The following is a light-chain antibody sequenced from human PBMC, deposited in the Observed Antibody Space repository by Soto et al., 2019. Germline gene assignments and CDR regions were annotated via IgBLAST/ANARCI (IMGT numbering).Light chain of an antibody. CDR1: QSISSY. V-gene: IGKV3-11*01. Sequence: EVVLTQSPDTLSLPPGESATLSCRASQSISSYLAWYQQKPGQAPRLLISDASNRATGIPATFSGSGSETDFTLTISSLETEDSAVYYCQQRSNWPSLTFGGGTKVDIK. CDR3: QQRSNWPSLT. CDR2: DAS. J-gene: IGKJ4*01.